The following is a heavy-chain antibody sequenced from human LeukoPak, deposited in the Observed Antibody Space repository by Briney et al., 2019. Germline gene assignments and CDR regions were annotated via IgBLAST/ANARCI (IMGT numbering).Heavy chain of an antibody. CDR3: AIENSYYFEY. CDR1: GFTFSSYA. J-gene: IGHJ4*02. Sequence: SGGSLRLSCAASGFTFSSYAMTWVRQAPGTGLEWVSTVAGRDSGTYYADSVKGRFTISRDNSKNTLYLQMNSLRAEDTAVYYCAIENSYYFEYWGQGTLVTVSA. V-gene: IGHV3-23*01. CDR2: VAGRDSGT.